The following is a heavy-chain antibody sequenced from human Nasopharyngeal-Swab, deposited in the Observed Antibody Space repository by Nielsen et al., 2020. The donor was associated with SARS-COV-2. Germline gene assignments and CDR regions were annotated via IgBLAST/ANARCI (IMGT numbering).Heavy chain of an antibody. CDR1: GFTFGSYS. CDR2: IKNRNNYT. V-gene: IGHV3-21*01. CDR3: AREGDY. Sequence: GESLKISCEGSGFTFGSYSMNWVRQAPGKGLEWVSCIKNRNNYTYYADSVKGRSTISRDNAKNSLYLQMNSLRAEDTAVYYCAREGDYWGQGTLVTVSS. J-gene: IGHJ4*02.